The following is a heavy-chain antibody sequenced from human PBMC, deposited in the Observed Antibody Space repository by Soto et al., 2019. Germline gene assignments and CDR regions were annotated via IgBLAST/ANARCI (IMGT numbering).Heavy chain of an antibody. Sequence: QTLSLTGAVSGDSVSSNSSAWNCIRQSPWRGLAWLARTYYRSKWYNDYAASVKSRITINPDTSKNQFSLQLNSVTPEDTAVYYCARVLYNWNYVADYYYYYGMDVWGQGTTVTVSS. D-gene: IGHD1-7*01. CDR2: TYYRSKWYN. CDR1: GDSVSSNSSA. J-gene: IGHJ6*02. V-gene: IGHV6-1*01. CDR3: ARVLYNWNYVADYYYYYGMDV.